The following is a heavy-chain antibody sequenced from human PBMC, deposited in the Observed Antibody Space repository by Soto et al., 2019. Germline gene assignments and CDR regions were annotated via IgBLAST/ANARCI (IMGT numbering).Heavy chain of an antibody. J-gene: IGHJ1*01. Sequence: TLSLTCTVSGGSISSGDYYWSWIRQPPGKALEWLALIYWDDDKRYSPSLKSRLTITKDTSKNQVVLTMTNMDPVDTATYYCAHSLVPAAGPLYWGQGTLVTVS. CDR2: IYWDDDK. CDR3: AHSLVPAAGPLY. V-gene: IGHV2-5*08. CDR1: GGSISSGDYY. D-gene: IGHD2-2*01.